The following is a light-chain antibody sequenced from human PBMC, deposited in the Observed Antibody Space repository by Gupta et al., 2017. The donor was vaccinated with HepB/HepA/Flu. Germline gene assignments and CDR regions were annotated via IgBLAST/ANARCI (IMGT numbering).Light chain of an antibody. J-gene: IGLJ2*01. CDR3: SSDISSSNSVV. V-gene: IGLV2-14*03. CDR1: SSGDSCDNY. CDR2: DVS. Sequence: SALPQPASVSGSPGHSIPISCNGDSSGDSCDNYIFWYQLHPDKAPELIIYDVSSRPSGVSNRFSGARSGKTASLTIAGLQAEDEADYYCSSDISSSNSVVFGGGTRLTVV.